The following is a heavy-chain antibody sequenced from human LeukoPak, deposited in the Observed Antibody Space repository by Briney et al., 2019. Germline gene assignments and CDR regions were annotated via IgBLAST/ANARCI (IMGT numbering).Heavy chain of an antibody. CDR2: ISSSSSYI. J-gene: IGHJ3*02. Sequence: GGSLRLSCAASAFTFSSYSMNWLRQAPGKGLEWVSSISSSSSYIYYADSVKGRFTIYRDNAKNSLYLQMNSLRAEDTAVYYCARPLPPLRYYDSSGYPDAFDIWGQGTMVTVSS. D-gene: IGHD3-22*01. CDR1: AFTFSSYS. CDR3: ARPLPPLRYYDSSGYPDAFDI. V-gene: IGHV3-21*01.